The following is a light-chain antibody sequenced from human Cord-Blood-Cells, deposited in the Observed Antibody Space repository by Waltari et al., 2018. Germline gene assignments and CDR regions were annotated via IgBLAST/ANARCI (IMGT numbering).Light chain of an antibody. CDR3: QQRSNWPLFT. J-gene: IGKJ3*01. Sequence: IVFTQSPATLALSPAERTTLSCTASQSLSSYLAWYQQKPGQAPRLLIYAASNRATGIPARFSGSGSGTDFTLTISSLEPEDFAVYYCQQRSNWPLFTFGPGTKVDIK. V-gene: IGKV3-11*01. CDR2: AAS. CDR1: QSLSSY.